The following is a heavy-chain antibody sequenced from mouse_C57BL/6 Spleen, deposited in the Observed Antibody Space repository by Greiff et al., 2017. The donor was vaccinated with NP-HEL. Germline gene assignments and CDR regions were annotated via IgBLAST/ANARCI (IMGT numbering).Heavy chain of an antibody. CDR1: GYTFTSYT. V-gene: IGHV1-4*01. J-gene: IGHJ2*01. CDR2: INPSSGYT. CDR3: ARSPLITTVVATDY. Sequence: VQLQQSGAELARPGASVKMSCKASGYTFTSYTMHWVKQRPGPGLEWIGYINPSSGYTKYNQKFKDKATLTADKSSSTAYMQLSSLTSEDSAVYYCARSPLITTVVATDYWGQGTTLTVSS. D-gene: IGHD1-1*01.